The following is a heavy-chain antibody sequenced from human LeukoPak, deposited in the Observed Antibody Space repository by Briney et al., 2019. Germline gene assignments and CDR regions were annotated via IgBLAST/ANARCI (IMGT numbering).Heavy chain of an antibody. CDR3: ARIGYSSSCLDY. Sequence: GGSLRLSCAASGFIFSNYWMSWVRQAPGKGLEWVANIKQDGSVKYYADSVRGRFTISRDNAKNSVYLQMNSLRAEDTAVYYCARIGYSSSCLDYWGQGTLVTVSS. CDR2: IKQDGSVK. CDR1: GFIFSNYW. D-gene: IGHD2-2*01. J-gene: IGHJ4*02. V-gene: IGHV3-7*01.